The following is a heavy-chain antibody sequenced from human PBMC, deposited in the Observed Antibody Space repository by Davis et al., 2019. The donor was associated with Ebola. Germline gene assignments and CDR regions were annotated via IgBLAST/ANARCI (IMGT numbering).Heavy chain of an antibody. D-gene: IGHD6-19*01. Sequence: SETLSLTCAVYGGSFSSYYWSWIRQPPGQGLEWIGEINHSGSTNYNPSLKSRVTISVDTSKNQFSLKLSSVTAADTAVYYCARSNQWLVRGFDYWGQGTLVTVSS. CDR2: INHSGST. CDR3: ARSNQWLVRGFDY. J-gene: IGHJ4*02. CDR1: GGSFSSYY. V-gene: IGHV4-34*01.